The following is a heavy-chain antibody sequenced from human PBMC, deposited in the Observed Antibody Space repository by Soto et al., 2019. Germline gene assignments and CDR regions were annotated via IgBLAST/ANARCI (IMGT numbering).Heavy chain of an antibody. CDR2: INAGNGNT. V-gene: IGHV1-3*01. CDR3: ARGYGGPASWFDP. Sequence: QVQLVQSGAEVKKPGASVKVSCKASGYTFTSYAMHWVRQAPGQRLEWMGWINAGNGNTKYSQKFQGRVTITRDTSESTAYMELSSLRSEDTAVYYCARGYGGPASWFDPWGQGTLVTVSS. J-gene: IGHJ5*02. D-gene: IGHD3-10*01. CDR1: GYTFTSYA.